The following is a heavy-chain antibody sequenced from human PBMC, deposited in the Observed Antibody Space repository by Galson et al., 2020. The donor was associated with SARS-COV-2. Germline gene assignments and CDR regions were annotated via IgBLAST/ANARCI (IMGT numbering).Heavy chain of an antibody. Sequence: VGSLTLSCTASGFTVSSNYMCWGRPAPGPGLQWVSINYSGGSTYYAGTVKGRFTIPRDNSKNTLSLRINSMRVEDTAVYYCAMGVTTMHGFEYWGQGTLVTVSS. CDR1: GFTVSSNY. CDR3: AMGVTTMHGFEY. V-gene: IGHV3-66*01. D-gene: IGHD5-12*01. CDR2: NYSGGST. J-gene: IGHJ4*02.